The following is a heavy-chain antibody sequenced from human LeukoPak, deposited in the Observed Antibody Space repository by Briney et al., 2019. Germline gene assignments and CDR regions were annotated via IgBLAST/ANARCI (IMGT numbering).Heavy chain of an antibody. D-gene: IGHD2-21*01. CDR2: IIPILGIT. Sequence: ASVKVSCKASGGTFSSYDIPWVRQAPGQGLEWMGTIIPILGITNYAQKFQGRVTITADKSTSTAYLELGSLRSEDTAVYYCARGDSSDHWGQGTLVTVSS. CDR3: ARGDSSDH. V-gene: IGHV1-69*04. CDR1: GGTFSSYD. J-gene: IGHJ4*02.